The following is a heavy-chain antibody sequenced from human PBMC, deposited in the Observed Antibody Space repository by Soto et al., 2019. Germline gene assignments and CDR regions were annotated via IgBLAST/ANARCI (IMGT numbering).Heavy chain of an antibody. Sequence: GGSLRLSCAASGFTFSSYGMHWVRQAPGKGLEWVAVISYDGSNKYYADSVKGRFTISRDNSKNTLYLQMNSLRAEDTAVYYCAKDYDFWSGTLDVWGQGTTVTVSS. V-gene: IGHV3-30*18. J-gene: IGHJ6*02. CDR1: GFTFSSYG. CDR3: AKDYDFWSGTLDV. D-gene: IGHD3-3*01. CDR2: ISYDGSNK.